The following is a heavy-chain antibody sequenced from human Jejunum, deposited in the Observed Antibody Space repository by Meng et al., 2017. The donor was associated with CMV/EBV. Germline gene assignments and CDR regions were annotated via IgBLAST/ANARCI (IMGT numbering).Heavy chain of an antibody. CDR1: GFTFSLYT. CDR2: ISYDGSNT. CDR3: ARGGGGNWNDV. D-gene: IGHD1-1*01. Sequence: VSSGFTFSLYTMHWVRQAPGKGLEWVAVISYDGSNTFYADSVKGRFTISRDNSKSMLYMQMNSLRVEDTAVYYCARGGGGNWNDVRGQGTRGTVSS. J-gene: IGHJ4*02. V-gene: IGHV3-30-3*01.